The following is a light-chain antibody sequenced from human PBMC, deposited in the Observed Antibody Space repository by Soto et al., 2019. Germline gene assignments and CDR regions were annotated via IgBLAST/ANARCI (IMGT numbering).Light chain of an antibody. CDR1: QRIGSDY. V-gene: IGKV3-20*01. CDR3: QQYSISHPYT. Sequence: EILLTQSPGTLSLSPGERATLSCRASQRIGSDYLAWYQQKPGQAPRLLIYGASSRATGIPDRFGGSGSGTDFTLPISRLEPEDFAVYYCQQYSISHPYTFGQGTKLEIK. J-gene: IGKJ2*01. CDR2: GAS.